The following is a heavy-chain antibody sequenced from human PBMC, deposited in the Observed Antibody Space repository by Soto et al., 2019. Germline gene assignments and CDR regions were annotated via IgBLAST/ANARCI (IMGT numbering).Heavy chain of an antibody. Sequence: SETLSLTCAVYGGSFSGYYWSWIRQPPGKGLEWIGEINHSGSTNYNPSIKSRVTISVETSKNQFSLKLSSVTAADTAVYYCARGRRYKWELLRYFDYWGQGTLVTVSS. CDR2: INHSGST. V-gene: IGHV4-34*01. CDR3: ARGRRYKWELLRYFDY. J-gene: IGHJ4*02. D-gene: IGHD1-26*01. CDR1: GGSFSGYY.